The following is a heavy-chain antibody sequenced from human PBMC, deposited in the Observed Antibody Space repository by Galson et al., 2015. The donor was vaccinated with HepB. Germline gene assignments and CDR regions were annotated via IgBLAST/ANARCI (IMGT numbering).Heavy chain of an antibody. Sequence: SLRLSCAASGFTFSTYAMHWVRQAPGKGLEWVAVISYDGSNKYYADSVKGRFTISRDNSKNTLYLQMNSPRAEDTAIYYCARDNRWNAFDIWGQGTMVTVSS. CDR1: GFTFSTYA. CDR2: ISYDGSNK. D-gene: IGHD1-14*01. J-gene: IGHJ3*02. CDR3: ARDNRWNAFDI. V-gene: IGHV3-30*04.